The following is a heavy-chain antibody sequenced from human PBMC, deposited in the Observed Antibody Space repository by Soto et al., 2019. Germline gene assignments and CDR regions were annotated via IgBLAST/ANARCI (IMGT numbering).Heavy chain of an antibody. J-gene: IGHJ3*02. CDR1: GFSLSTSGMC. CDR2: IDWDDDK. D-gene: IGHD3-10*02. CDR3: ARIWVEGSDVRGVETPYNAFDI. V-gene: IGHV2-70*11. Sequence: SGPTLVNPTQTLTLTCTFSGFSLSTSGMCVSWIRQPPGKALEWLARIDWDDDKYYSTSLKTRLTISKDTSKNRVVLTMTNMDPVDTATYYCARIWVEGSDVRGVETPYNAFDIWGQGTMVTVSS.